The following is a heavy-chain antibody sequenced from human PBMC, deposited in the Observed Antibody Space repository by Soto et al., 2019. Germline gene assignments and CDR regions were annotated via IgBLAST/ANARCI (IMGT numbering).Heavy chain of an antibody. CDR3: ARDYYRFNSGYGFSMDV. CDR2: ISYDGSNK. CDR1: GFTFSRYA. Sequence: GGSLRLSCAASGFTFSRYAMHWVLQAPGKGLEWVAVISYDGSNKYYADSVKGRFTISRDNSKNTLYLQMNSLRAEDTAVYYCARDYYRFNSGYGFSMDVWGQGTTVTVSS. D-gene: IGHD5-12*01. V-gene: IGHV3-30-3*01. J-gene: IGHJ6*02.